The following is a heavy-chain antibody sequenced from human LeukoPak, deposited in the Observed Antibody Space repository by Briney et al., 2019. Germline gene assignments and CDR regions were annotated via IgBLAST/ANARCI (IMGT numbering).Heavy chain of an antibody. CDR3: ARGGRFYGAFDI. D-gene: IGHD3-3*01. V-gene: IGHV1-69*13. CDR1: GGTFSSYA. CDR2: IIPIFGTA. Sequence: ASVKVSCKASGGTFSSYAISWVRQAPGQGLEWVGGIIPIFGTANYAQKFQSRVTITADESTSTAYMELSSLRSEDTAVYYCARGGRFYGAFDIWGQGTMVTVSS. J-gene: IGHJ3*02.